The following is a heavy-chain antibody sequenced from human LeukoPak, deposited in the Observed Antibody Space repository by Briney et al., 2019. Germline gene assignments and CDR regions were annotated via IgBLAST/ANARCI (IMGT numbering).Heavy chain of an antibody. Sequence: ASVKVSCKASGGTFSSYAISWVRQAPGQGLEWMGRIIPILGIANYAQKFQGRVTITADKSTSTAYMELSSLRSEDTAVYYCARSSASITMIVVVGPSVAFDIWGQGTMVTVSS. CDR1: GGTFSSYA. D-gene: IGHD3-22*01. CDR3: ARSSASITMIVVVGPSVAFDI. CDR2: IIPILGIA. J-gene: IGHJ3*02. V-gene: IGHV1-69*04.